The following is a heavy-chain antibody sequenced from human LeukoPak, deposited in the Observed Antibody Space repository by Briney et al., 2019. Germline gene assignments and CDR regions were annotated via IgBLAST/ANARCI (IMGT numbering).Heavy chain of an antibody. Sequence: PGRSLRLSCAASGFTFSIYKMHWVRQAPGKGLEWVAVVLYDGNEKYYAASVKGRFTISRDNSKNTLFLQMDSLRADDTAVYYCARWPHCQDFWGRGTRVTVSS. V-gene: IGHV3-30*04. CDR3: ARWPHCQDF. J-gene: IGHJ4*02. CDR2: VLYDGNEK. CDR1: GFTFSIYK.